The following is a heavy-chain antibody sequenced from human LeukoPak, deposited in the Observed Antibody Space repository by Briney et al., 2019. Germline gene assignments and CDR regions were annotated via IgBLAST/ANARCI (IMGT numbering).Heavy chain of an antibody. D-gene: IGHD4-17*01. CDR2: FYHSGST. CDR3: ARDPNDYGDLSWFDP. CDR1: GYSISSGYY. Sequence: SETLSLTCTVSGYSISSGYYWGWIRQPPGKGLEWIGSFYHSGSTNYNPSLKSRVTISVDTSKNQFSLKLSSVTAADTAVYYCARDPNDYGDLSWFDPWGQGTLVTVSS. J-gene: IGHJ5*02. V-gene: IGHV4-38-2*02.